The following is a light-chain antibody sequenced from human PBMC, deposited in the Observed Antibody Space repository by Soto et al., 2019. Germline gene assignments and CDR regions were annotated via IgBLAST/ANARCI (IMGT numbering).Light chain of an antibody. J-gene: IGLJ2*01. Sequence: QSALTQPASVSGSPGQSSTISCTGTSSDVGGYNYVSWYQQHPGKAPKLMIYDVSNRPSGVSNRFSGSKSGNTASLTISGLQAEDEADYYCSSYTSSSPLVFGGGTELTV. CDR2: DVS. CDR1: SSDVGGYNY. V-gene: IGLV2-14*01. CDR3: SSYTSSSPLV.